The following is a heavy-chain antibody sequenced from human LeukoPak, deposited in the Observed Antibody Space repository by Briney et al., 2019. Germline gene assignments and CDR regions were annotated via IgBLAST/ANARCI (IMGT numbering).Heavy chain of an antibody. D-gene: IGHD2-15*01. Sequence: SETLSLTCTVSGGSISSGDYYWSWIRQPPGKGLEWIGYIYHSGSTYYNPSLKSRVTISVDTSKNQFSLKLSSVTAADTAVYYCAREPTDLVVNWLDIWGQGTMVTVSS. CDR1: GGSISSGDYY. CDR3: AREPTDLVVNWLDI. J-gene: IGHJ3*02. CDR2: IYHSGST. V-gene: IGHV4-30-4*01.